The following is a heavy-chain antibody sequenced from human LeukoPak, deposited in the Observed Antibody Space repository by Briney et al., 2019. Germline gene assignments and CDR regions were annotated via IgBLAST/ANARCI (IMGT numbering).Heavy chain of an antibody. CDR3: ARGSGIDAFDI. V-gene: IGHV4-30-4*01. Sequence: SETLSLTCTVSGGSISSGDYYWSWIRQPPGKGLEWIGYIYYSGSTYYNPSLKSRVTISVDTSKNQFSLKLSSVTAADTAVYYCARGSGIDAFDIWGQGTMVTVSS. D-gene: IGHD3-3*01. CDR2: IYYSGST. J-gene: IGHJ3*02. CDR1: GGSISSGDYY.